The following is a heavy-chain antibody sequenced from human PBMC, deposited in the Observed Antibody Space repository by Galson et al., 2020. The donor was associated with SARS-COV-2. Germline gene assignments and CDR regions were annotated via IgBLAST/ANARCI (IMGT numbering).Heavy chain of an antibody. D-gene: IGHD1-20*01. CDR2: SGST. V-gene: IGHV4-39*07. CDR3: ARDTITGTTPFDY. J-gene: IGHJ4*02. Sequence: SGSTYYNPSLKSRVTISVDTSKNQFSLKLSSVTAADTAVYYCARDTITGTTPFDYWGQGILVTVSS.